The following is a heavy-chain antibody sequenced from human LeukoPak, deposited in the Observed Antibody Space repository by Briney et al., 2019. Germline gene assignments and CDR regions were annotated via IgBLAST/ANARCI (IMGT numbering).Heavy chain of an antibody. V-gene: IGHV4-4*07. CDR2: IYHSGSA. Sequence: SETLSLTCTVSGGSINNYYWSWIRQPAGKGLEWIGRIYHSGSADVTPSLKSRATISADRSKNQFSLKLSSVTAADTAVYYCARGDGVASASGGVDPRGQGTLVTDTS. CDR3: ARGDGVASASGGVDP. CDR1: GGSINNYY. J-gene: IGHJ5*02. D-gene: IGHD6-13*01.